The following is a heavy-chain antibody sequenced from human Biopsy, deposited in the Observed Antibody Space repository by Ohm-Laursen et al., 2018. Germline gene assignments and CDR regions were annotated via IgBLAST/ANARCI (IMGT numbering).Heavy chain of an antibody. CDR1: GGTFRNYG. Sequence: SVTVSCKAPGGTFRNYGVNWVRQAPGQGLEGLGGNIPILGTGNYAQKFQDRVTDAADTSTSTATMELRSMRSDDTAVYYCATKLTGYFHHWGQGTLVIVSS. CDR2: NIPILGTG. V-gene: IGHV1-69*06. J-gene: IGHJ1*01. CDR3: ATKLTGYFHH. D-gene: IGHD3-9*01.